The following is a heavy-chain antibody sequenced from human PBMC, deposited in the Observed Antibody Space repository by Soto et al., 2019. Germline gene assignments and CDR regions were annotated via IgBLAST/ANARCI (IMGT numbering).Heavy chain of an antibody. CDR2: INPNSVGT. V-gene: IGHV1-2*04. CDR1: GYTFTGYY. J-gene: IGHJ6*02. CDR3: ARGPPYCSGGSCYYNRYYYYGMDV. D-gene: IGHD2-15*01. Sequence: GASVKVSCKASGYTFTGYYMHWVRQAPGQGLEWKGWINPNSVGTNYAQKFQGWVTMTRDTSISTAYMELSRLRSDDTAVYYCARGPPYCSGGSCYYNRYYYYGMDVWGQGTTVTVSS.